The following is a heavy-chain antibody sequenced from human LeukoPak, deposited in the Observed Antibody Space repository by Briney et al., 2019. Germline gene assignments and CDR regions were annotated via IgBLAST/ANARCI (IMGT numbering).Heavy chain of an antibody. Sequence: ASVKVSCKASEYTFTGYYMHWVRQAPGQGLEWMGRINPNSGGTNYAQKFQGRVTMTRDTSISTAYMELSRLRSDDTAVYYCARGKPIAYYYDSSGQRGDYWGQGTLVTVSS. V-gene: IGHV1-2*06. CDR3: ARGKPIAYYYDSSGQRGDY. CDR2: INPNSGGT. D-gene: IGHD3-22*01. J-gene: IGHJ4*02. CDR1: EYTFTGYY.